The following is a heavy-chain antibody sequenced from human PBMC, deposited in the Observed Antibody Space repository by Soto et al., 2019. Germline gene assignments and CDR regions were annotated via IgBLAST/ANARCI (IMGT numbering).Heavy chain of an antibody. CDR1: GFTLGDYA. D-gene: IGHD6-13*01. CDR2: IRSKAYGGTT. Sequence: PGGSLRLSCTASGFTLGDYAMSWFRQAPGKGLEWVGFIRSKAYGGTTEYAASVKGRFTISRDDSKSIAYLQMNSLKTEDTAVYYCTRELAAAGNAYTNTDYWGQGTLVTVSS. J-gene: IGHJ4*02. V-gene: IGHV3-49*03. CDR3: TRELAAAGNAYTNTDY.